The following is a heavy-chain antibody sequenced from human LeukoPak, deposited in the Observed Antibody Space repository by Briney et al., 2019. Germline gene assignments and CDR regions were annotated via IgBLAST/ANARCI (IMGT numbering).Heavy chain of an antibody. D-gene: IGHD3-10*01. Sequence: PGGSLRLSCAASGFTFDDYAMPWVRQAPGKGLEWVSGISWNSGSIGYADSVKGRFTISRDNAKNSLCLQMNSLRAEDTALYYCAKGYYYYGSGSYYNVLFDYWGQGTLVTVSS. V-gene: IGHV3-9*01. CDR3: AKGYYYYGSGSYYNVLFDY. CDR1: GFTFDDYA. CDR2: ISWNSGSI. J-gene: IGHJ4*02.